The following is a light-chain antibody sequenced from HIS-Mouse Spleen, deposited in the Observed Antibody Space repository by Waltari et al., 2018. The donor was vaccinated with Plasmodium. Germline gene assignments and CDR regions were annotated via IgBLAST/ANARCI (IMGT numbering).Light chain of an antibody. CDR1: AFPKKY. J-gene: IGLJ3*02. V-gene: IGLV3-10*01. CDR2: EDS. Sequence: SYELTQPPPGSVSPGQTARTTCSCVAFPKKYASWYQQKSGQCPVLVIYEDSKRPSGTPERFSGSSSGTMATLTISGAQVEDEADYYCYSTDSSGNHRVFGGGTKLTVL. CDR3: YSTDSSGNHRV.